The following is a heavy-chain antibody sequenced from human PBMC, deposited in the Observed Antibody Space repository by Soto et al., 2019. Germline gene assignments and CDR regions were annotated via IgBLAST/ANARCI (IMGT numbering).Heavy chain of an antibody. J-gene: IGHJ5*02. V-gene: IGHV4-34*01. D-gene: IGHD2-15*01. CDR2: INHSGST. CDR3: ARDRGSWRYSIWFDP. Sequence: PSETLSLTCAVYGGSFSGYYWSWIRQPPGKGLEWIGEINHSGSTNYNPSLKSRVTISVDTSKNQFSLKLSSVTAADTAVYYCARDRGSWRYSIWFDPWGQGTLVTAPQ. CDR1: GGSFSGYY.